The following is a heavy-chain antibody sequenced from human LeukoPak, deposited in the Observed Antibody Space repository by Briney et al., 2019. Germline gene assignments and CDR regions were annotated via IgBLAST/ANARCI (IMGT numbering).Heavy chain of an antibody. J-gene: IGHJ4*02. D-gene: IGHD1-26*01. CDR3: AREKVGAPTPIDY. Sequence: GGSLRLSCAASGFTFSSYSMNWVRQAPGKGPEWVSSISSSSSYIYYADSVKGRFTISRDNAKNSLYLQMNSLRAEDTAVYYCAREKVGAPTPIDYWGQGTLVTVSS. CDR1: GFTFSSYS. V-gene: IGHV3-21*01. CDR2: ISSSSSYI.